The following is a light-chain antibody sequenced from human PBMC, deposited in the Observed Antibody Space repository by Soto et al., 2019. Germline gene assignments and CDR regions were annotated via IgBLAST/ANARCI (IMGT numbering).Light chain of an antibody. CDR1: QTVSNTY. J-gene: IGKJ2*01. Sequence: EIVLTQSPGTLSLSPGERATLSCRASQTVSNTYLAWYQHKPGQAPRLLIYGASDRATGIPDRFSGSGSVTDFTLTISSLEPEDFALYYCQQYATSPVTFGQGTKLEI. V-gene: IGKV3-20*01. CDR3: QQYATSPVT. CDR2: GAS.